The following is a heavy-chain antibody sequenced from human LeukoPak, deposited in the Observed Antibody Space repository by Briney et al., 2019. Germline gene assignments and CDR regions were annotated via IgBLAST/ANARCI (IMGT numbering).Heavy chain of an antibody. CDR1: GFTFSSYA. CDR2: ISYDGSNK. J-gene: IGHJ4*02. V-gene: IGHV3-30-3*01. Sequence: GGSLRLSCAASGFTFSSYAMHWVRQAPGKGLEWVGVISYDGSNKYYADSVKGRFTISRDNSKNTLYLQMNSLRAEDTAVYYCARASGEYQLLYDYWGQGTLVTVSS. D-gene: IGHD2-2*01. CDR3: ARASGEYQLLYDY.